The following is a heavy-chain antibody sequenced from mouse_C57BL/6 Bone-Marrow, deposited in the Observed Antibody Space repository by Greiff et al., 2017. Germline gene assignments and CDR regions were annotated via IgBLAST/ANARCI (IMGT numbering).Heavy chain of an antibody. V-gene: IGHV1-50*01. CDR3: ARSAYYSNYVGNYFDY. CDR1: GYTFTSCW. Sequence: VQLQQPGAELVKPGASVKLSCKASGYTFTSCWMQWVKQRPGQGLEWIGEIDPSDSYTNYNQKFKGKATLTVDTSSSTAYMQLSSLTSEDSAVYYCARSAYYSNYVGNYFDYWGQGTTLTVSS. D-gene: IGHD2-5*01. J-gene: IGHJ2*01. CDR2: IDPSDSYT.